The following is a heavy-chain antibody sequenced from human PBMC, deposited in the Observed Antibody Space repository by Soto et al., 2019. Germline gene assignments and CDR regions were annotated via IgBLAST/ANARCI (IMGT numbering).Heavy chain of an antibody. D-gene: IGHD6-19*01. CDR1: GGSISSSSYY. CDR2: IYYSGST. J-gene: IGHJ3*02. CDR3: ARVGSSGWLAGRAFDI. Sequence: PSETLSLTCTVSGGSISSSSYYWGWIRQPPGKGLEWIGSIYYSGSTYYNPSLKSRVTISVDTSKNQFSLKLSSVTAADTAVYYCARVGSSGWLAGRAFDIWGQGTMVTVSS. V-gene: IGHV4-39*01.